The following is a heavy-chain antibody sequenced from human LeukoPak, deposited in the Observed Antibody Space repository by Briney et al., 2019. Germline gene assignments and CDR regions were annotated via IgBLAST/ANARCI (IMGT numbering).Heavy chain of an antibody. D-gene: IGHD3-10*01. J-gene: IGHJ4*02. CDR2: IQQDASEK. V-gene: IGHV3-7*01. Sequence: GESLRLSCAASGFTFSTYWMSWVRQAPGKGLEWVATIQQDASEKYYVDSVKGRFTISRDNAKNSLYLQINSLRAEDMAVYYCARGHYQIELWGQGTLVTVSS. CDR3: ARGHYQIEL. CDR1: GFTFSTYW.